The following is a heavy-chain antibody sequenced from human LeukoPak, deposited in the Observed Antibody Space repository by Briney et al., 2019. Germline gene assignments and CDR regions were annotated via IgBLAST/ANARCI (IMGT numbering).Heavy chain of an antibody. D-gene: IGHD6-19*01. J-gene: IGHJ6*03. CDR3: ARVGYSSGWYPYYYYYYYMDV. V-gene: IGHV4-59*01. CDR2: IYYSGST. Sequence: ASETLSLACTVSGGSISSYYWSWIRQPPGRGLEWIGYIYYSGSTNYNPSLKSRVTISVDTSKNQFSLKLSSVTAADTAVYYCARVGYSSGWYPYYYYYYYMDVWGKGTTVTISS. CDR1: GGSISSYY.